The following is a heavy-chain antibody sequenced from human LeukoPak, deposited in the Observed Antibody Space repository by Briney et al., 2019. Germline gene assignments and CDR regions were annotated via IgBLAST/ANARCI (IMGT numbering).Heavy chain of an antibody. V-gene: IGHV3-48*01. Sequence: GSLRLSCAASGFTFSSYSMNWVRQAPGKGLEWVSYISSSSSTIYYADSVKGRFTISRDNAKNSLYLQMNSLRAEDTAVYYCARDQHDFWSGPDYWGQGTLVTVSS. CDR2: ISSSSSTI. CDR3: ARDQHDFWSGPDY. CDR1: GFTFSSYS. J-gene: IGHJ4*02. D-gene: IGHD3-3*01.